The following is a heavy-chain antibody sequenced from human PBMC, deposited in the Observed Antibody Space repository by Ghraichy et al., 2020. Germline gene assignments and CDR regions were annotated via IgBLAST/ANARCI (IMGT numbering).Heavy chain of an antibody. J-gene: IGHJ4*02. D-gene: IGHD3-3*01. V-gene: IGHV4-59*01. Sequence: SETLSLTCTVSGGSISSYYWSWIRQPPGKGLEWIGYIYYSGSTNYNPSLKSRVTISVDTSKNQFSLKLSSVTAADTAVYYCARARADFWSGYPYYFDYWGQGTLVTVSS. CDR2: IYYSGST. CDR3: ARARADFWSGYPYYFDY. CDR1: GGSISSYY.